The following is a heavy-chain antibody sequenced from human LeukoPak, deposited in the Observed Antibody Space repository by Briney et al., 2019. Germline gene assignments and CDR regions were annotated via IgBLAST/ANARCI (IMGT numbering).Heavy chain of an antibody. J-gene: IGHJ6*02. D-gene: IGHD3-3*01. CDR3: ARGEVLRFLEWPRRYYYYGMDV. CDR1: GGSFSGYY. Sequence: SETLSLTCAVYGGSFSGYYWSWIRQPPGKGLEWIGEINHSGSTNYNPSLKSRVTISVDTSKNQFSLKLSSVTAADTAVYYCARGEVLRFLEWPRRYYYYGMDVWGQGTTVTVSS. V-gene: IGHV4-34*01. CDR2: INHSGST.